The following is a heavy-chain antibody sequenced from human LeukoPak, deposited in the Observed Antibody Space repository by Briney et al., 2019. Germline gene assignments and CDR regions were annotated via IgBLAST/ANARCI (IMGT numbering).Heavy chain of an antibody. CDR3: ARELKMGYSSSYWFDP. V-gene: IGHV1-18*01. CDR1: GYTFTSYG. Sequence: ASVKVSCKASGYTFTSYGISWVRQASGQGLEWMGWISAYNGNTNYAQKLQGRVTMTTDTSTSTAYMELRSLRSDDTAVYYCARELKMGYSSSYWFDPWGQGTLVTVSS. D-gene: IGHD6-13*01. CDR2: ISAYNGNT. J-gene: IGHJ5*02.